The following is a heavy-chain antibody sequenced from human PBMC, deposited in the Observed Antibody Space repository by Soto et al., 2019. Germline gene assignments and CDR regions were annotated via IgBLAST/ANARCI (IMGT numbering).Heavy chain of an antibody. D-gene: IGHD3-22*01. CDR1: GYSFTTYW. V-gene: IGHV5-51*01. CDR3: ARLNYYDSSGDNDY. J-gene: IGHJ4*02. Sequence: GESLKISCQGSGYSFTTYWIGWARQMPGKGLEWMGIIYPGDSDTRYSPSFQGQVTISADKSISTAYLQWSSLKASDTAMYYCARLNYYDSSGDNDYWGQGTLVTVSS. CDR2: IYPGDSDT.